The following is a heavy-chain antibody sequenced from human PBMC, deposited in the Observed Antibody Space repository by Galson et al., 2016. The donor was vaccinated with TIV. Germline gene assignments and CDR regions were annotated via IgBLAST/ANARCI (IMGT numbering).Heavy chain of an antibody. CDR2: IDPSVGST. J-gene: IGHJ4*02. CDR3: ARRFYFDY. Sequence: SVKVSCKASGYTLSTYYMHWLRQAPGQGLEWMGIIDPSVGSTTYSQKFQGRVTMTSDTSTSTVYMEPTSLKSEDTAVYYCARRFYFDYWGQGTLVTVSS. CDR1: GYTLSTYY. V-gene: IGHV1-46*01.